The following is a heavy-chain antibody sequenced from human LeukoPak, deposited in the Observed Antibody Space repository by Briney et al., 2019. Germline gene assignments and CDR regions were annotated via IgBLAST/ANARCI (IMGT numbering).Heavy chain of an antibody. Sequence: SVKVSXKASGGTFSSYAISWVRQAPGQGLEWMGGIIPIFGTANYAQKFQGRVTITADESTSTAYMELSSLRSEDTAVYYCARDRYSYGHSGSNWFDPWGQGTLVTVSS. J-gene: IGHJ5*02. CDR3: ARDRYSYGHSGSNWFDP. CDR1: GGTFSSYA. D-gene: IGHD5-18*01. V-gene: IGHV1-69*13. CDR2: IIPIFGTA.